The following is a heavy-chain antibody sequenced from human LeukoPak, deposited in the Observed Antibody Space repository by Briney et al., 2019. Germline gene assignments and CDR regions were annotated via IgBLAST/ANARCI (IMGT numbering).Heavy chain of an antibody. CDR3: ARESQYGFGSYSY. CDR1: GFTFRDYW. V-gene: IGHV3-74*01. J-gene: IGHJ4*02. Sequence: GGSLRLSCAAAGFTFRDYWRHWVRQASEKGLMWVSHIDSDATSTYYTDSVKGRFTISRDNAKNAVYLQMNSLRAEDTAINYCARESQYGFGSYSYWGQGTLVTVSS. CDR2: IDSDATST. D-gene: IGHD3-10*01.